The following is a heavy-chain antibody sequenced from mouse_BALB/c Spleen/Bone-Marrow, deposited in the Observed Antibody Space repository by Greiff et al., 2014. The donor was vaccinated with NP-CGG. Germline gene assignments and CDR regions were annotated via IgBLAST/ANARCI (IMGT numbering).Heavy chain of an antibody. Sequence: EVKVVESGGGLVKPGGSLKLSCAASGFTSSDYYMYWVRQTPEKRLEWVATISDGGSYTYYPDSVKGRFTISRDNAKDNLYLQMSSLKSEDTAMYYCARSGERYGAMDYWGQGTSVTVFS. CDR1: GFTSSDYY. J-gene: IGHJ4*01. V-gene: IGHV5-4*02. CDR2: ISDGGSYT. D-gene: IGHD1-1*02. CDR3: ARSGERYGAMDY.